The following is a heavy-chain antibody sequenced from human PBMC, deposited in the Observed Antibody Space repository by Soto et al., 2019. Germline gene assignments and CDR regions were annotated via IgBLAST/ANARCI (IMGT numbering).Heavy chain of an antibody. Sequence: QVQLQESGPGLVKPSQTLSLTCTVSGGSISSGGYYWSWIRQHPGKGLEWIGYIYYSGSTYYNPSLKSRFTISVDTSKNQFSLKLSSVTAADTAVYYCARTRFRGVIFDYWGQGTLVTVSS. CDR3: ARTRFRGVIFDY. CDR1: GGSISSGGYY. V-gene: IGHV4-31*03. J-gene: IGHJ4*02. D-gene: IGHD3-10*01. CDR2: IYYSGST.